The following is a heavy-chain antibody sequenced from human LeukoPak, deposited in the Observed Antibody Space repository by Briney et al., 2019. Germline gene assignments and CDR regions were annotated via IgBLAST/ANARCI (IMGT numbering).Heavy chain of an antibody. V-gene: IGHV1-69*05. CDR3: ARSRYYSHLREHNWFDP. Sequence: SVKVSCKASGGTFSSYAISWVRQAPGQGLEWMGGIIPIFGTANYAQKFQGRVTITTDESTSTAYMELSSLRSEDTAVYYCARSRYYSHLREHNWFDPWGQGTLVTVSS. CDR1: GGTFSSYA. D-gene: IGHD2/OR15-2a*01. J-gene: IGHJ5*02. CDR2: IIPIFGTA.